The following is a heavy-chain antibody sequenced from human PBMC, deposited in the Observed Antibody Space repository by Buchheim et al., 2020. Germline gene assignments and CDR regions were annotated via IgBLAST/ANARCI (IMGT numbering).Heavy chain of an antibody. V-gene: IGHV3-30*04. CDR3: ARAPLVGATFFDY. CDR2: ISYDGSNK. CDR1: EFSFSTYA. D-gene: IGHD1-26*01. J-gene: IGHJ4*02. Sequence: QVQLVESGGGVVQPGRSLRLSCAASEFSFSTYAMHWVRQAPGKGLEWVAVISYDGSNKYYADSVKGRFTISRDNSKNTLYLQMNSLRAEDTAVYYCARAPLVGATFFDYWGQGTL.